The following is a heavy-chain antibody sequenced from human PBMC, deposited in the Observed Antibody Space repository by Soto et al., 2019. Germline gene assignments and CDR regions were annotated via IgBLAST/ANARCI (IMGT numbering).Heavy chain of an antibody. CDR3: ARVSITGTTDAFDI. J-gene: IGHJ3*02. CDR1: GGSISSYY. CDR2: IYYSGST. D-gene: IGHD1-20*01. Sequence: PSETLSLTCTVSGGSISSYYWSWIRQPPGKGLEWIGYIYYSGSTNYNPSPKSRITISVDTSKNQFSLKLSSVTAADTAVYYCARVSITGTTDAFDIWGQGTMVTVSS. V-gene: IGHV4-59*01.